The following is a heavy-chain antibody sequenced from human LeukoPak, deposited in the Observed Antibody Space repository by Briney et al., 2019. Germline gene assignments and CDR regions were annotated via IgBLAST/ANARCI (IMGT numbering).Heavy chain of an antibody. CDR1: GFTFTSFG. Sequence: ASVKVSCKASGFTFTSFGFSWVRQAPGQGLEWMGWISAYNGNTNYAQNLQGRVTTTRDTSTSTVYMELSSLRSEDTAVYYCARDLGYDFWSGPSDYWGQGTLVTVSS. V-gene: IGHV1-18*01. D-gene: IGHD3-3*01. CDR3: ARDLGYDFWSGPSDY. CDR2: ISAYNGNT. J-gene: IGHJ4*02.